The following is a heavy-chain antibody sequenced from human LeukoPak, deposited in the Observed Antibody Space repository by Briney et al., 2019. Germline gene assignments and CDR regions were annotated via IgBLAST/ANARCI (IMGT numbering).Heavy chain of an antibody. V-gene: IGHV4-30-2*01. J-gene: IGHJ4*02. D-gene: IGHD3-3*01. Sequence: SETLSLTCTVSGGSISSGGYYWSWIRQPPGKGLEWIGYIYHSGSTYYNPSLKSRVTLSVDRSKNQFSLKLSSVTAADTAVYYCARDRASEGDFWSGYRGSWGQGTLVTVSS. CDR3: ARDRASEGDFWSGYRGS. CDR1: GGSISSGGYY. CDR2: IYHSGST.